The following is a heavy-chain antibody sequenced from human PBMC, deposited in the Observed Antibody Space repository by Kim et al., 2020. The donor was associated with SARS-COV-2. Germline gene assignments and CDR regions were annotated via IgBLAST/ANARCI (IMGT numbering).Heavy chain of an antibody. D-gene: IGHD6-13*01. V-gene: IGHV4-59*01. J-gene: IGHJ3*02. CDR3: ARSHSSSWYLDAFDI. Sequence: PSLTSRVTISVDTSKNQFSLKLSSVTAADTAVYYCARSHSSSWYLDAFDIWGQGTMVTVSS.